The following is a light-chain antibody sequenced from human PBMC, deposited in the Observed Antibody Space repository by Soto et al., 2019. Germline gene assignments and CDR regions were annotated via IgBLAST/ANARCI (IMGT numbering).Light chain of an antibody. CDR1: SSDVGGYHY. CDR2: EAT. J-gene: IGLJ2*01. CDR3: SSYAGSNNLV. V-gene: IGLV2-8*01. Sequence: QSVLTQPPSASGSPGQSVTISCTGTSSDVGGYHYVSWYQQHPGKAPKLMIHEATKRPSGVPDRFSGSKSGNTASLTVSGLQGEDEADYYCSSYAGSNNLVFGGGTKATVL.